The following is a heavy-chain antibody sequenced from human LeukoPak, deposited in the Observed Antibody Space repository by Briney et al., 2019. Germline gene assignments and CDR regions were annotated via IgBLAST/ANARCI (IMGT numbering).Heavy chain of an antibody. CDR2: FDPEDDEK. CDR3: AAEPSSGYFDY. J-gene: IGHJ4*02. V-gene: IGHV1-24*01. CDR1: GYMFTELS. D-gene: IGHD3-22*01. Sequence: ASVKVSCKVSGYMFTELSMHWVRQAPGKGLEWMGGFDPEDDEKMYAQKFQGRVTMTEDTSTDTAYMELSSLRSEDTAVYYCAAEPSSGYFDYWGQGTLVIVSS.